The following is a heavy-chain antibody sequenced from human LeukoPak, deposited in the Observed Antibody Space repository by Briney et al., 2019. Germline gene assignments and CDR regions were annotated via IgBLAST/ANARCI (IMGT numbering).Heavy chain of an antibody. J-gene: IGHJ4*02. CDR3: AKDPVPSYYGSGSADY. V-gene: IGHV3-7*01. CDR2: IKQDGSEK. CDR1: GFTFSSYW. D-gene: IGHD3-10*01. Sequence: GGSLRLSCAASGFTFSSYWMSWVRQAPGKGLEWVANIKQDGSEKYYVDSVKGRFTISRDNAKNSLYLQMNSLTAEDTAIYYCAKDPVPSYYGSGSADYWGQGTLVTVSS.